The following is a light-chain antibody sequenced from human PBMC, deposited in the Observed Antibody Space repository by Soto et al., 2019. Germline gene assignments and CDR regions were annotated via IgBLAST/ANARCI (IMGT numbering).Light chain of an antibody. Sequence: QSVLTQPASVSGSPGQSITISCIGTSSDVGGYNFVSWYQQHPGKAPKLMIYEVSNRPSGVSNRFSGSKSGNTASLTISGLQAEDEADYYCSSYTSSRTYVFGTGTKVT. J-gene: IGLJ1*01. V-gene: IGLV2-14*01. CDR3: SSYTSSRTYV. CDR2: EVS. CDR1: SSDVGGYNF.